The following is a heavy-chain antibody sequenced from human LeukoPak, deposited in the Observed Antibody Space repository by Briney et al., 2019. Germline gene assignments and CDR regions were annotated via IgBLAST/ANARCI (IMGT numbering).Heavy chain of an antibody. J-gene: IGHJ4*02. V-gene: IGHV4-59*12. Sequence: SETLSLTCTVSGGSISSYYWSWIRQPPGKTLEWIGSIYSSGSTYYNPSLKSRVIIIIDTPKNHFSLTLSSVTAADTAVYYCARAMNSWFLLDLDYWGQGTLVTVSS. CDR3: ARAMNSWFLLDLDY. CDR2: IYSSGST. D-gene: IGHD3-22*01. CDR1: GGSISSYY.